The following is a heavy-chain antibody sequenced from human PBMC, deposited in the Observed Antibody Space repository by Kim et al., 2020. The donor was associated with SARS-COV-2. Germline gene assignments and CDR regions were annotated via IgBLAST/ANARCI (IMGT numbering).Heavy chain of an antibody. Sequence: GGSLRLSCAASGFTFSSYAMHWVRQAPGKGLEYVSAISSNGGSTYYANSVKGRFTISRDNSKNTLYLQMGSLRAEDMAVYYCASRSAAILYGMDFWGQGTTVTVSS. J-gene: IGHJ6*02. V-gene: IGHV3-64*01. D-gene: IGHD2-2*01. CDR3: ASRSAAILYGMDF. CDR2: ISSNGGST. CDR1: GFTFSSYA.